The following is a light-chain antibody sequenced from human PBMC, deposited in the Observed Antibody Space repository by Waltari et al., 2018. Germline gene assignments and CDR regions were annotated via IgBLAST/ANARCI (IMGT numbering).Light chain of an antibody. CDR2: DVT. CDR1: RSDVGGYNF. J-gene: IGLJ2*01. V-gene: IGLV2-11*01. Sequence: QSALTQPRSVSGSPGQSVTISCTATRSDVGGYNFVSWYQQHPGTAPKLIISDVTKRPAGVPDRFSGSKSGNTASLTISGLQAEDEADYYCSSYAGNYVAFGGGTKLTVL. CDR3: SSYAGNYVA.